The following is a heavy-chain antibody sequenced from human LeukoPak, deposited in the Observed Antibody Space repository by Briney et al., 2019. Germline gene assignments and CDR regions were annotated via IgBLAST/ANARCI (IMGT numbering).Heavy chain of an antibody. CDR1: GYTFTGYY. D-gene: IGHD2-8*01. CDR3: ARGVVLMVYAFNWFDP. CDR2: INPNSGGT. V-gene: IGHV1-2*02. J-gene: IGHJ5*02. Sequence: GASVKVSCKASGYTFTGYYMHWVRQAPGQGLEWMGWINPNSGGTNYAQKFQGRVTMTRDTSISTAYMELSRLRSDDTAVYYCARGVVLMVYAFNWFDPWGQGTLVTVSS.